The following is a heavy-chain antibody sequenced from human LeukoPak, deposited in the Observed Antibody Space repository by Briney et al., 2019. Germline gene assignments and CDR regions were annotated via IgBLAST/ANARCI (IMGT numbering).Heavy chain of an antibody. CDR2: ISWNSGSI. CDR1: GFTFDDYA. D-gene: IGHD3-9*01. CDR3: AREYYDILTGALDAFDI. Sequence: GRSLRLSCAASGFTFDDYAMHWVRQAPGKGLEWVSGISWNSGSIGYADSVKGRFTISRDNAKNSLYLQMDSLRAEDTALYYCAREYYDILTGALDAFDIWGQGTMVTVSS. V-gene: IGHV3-9*01. J-gene: IGHJ3*02.